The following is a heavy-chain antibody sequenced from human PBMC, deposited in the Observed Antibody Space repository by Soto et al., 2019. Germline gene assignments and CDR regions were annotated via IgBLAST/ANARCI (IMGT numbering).Heavy chain of an antibody. J-gene: IGHJ6*02. D-gene: IGHD2-2*01. V-gene: IGHV1-2*04. Sequence: ASVKVSCKASGYTFTSYYMHWVRQAPGQGLEWMGWINPNSGGTNYAQKFQGWVTMTRDTSISTAYMELSRLRSDDTAVYYCARGDSTSHYYYYGMDVWGQGTTVTVSS. CDR2: INPNSGGT. CDR3: ARGDSTSHYYYYGMDV. CDR1: GYTFTSYY.